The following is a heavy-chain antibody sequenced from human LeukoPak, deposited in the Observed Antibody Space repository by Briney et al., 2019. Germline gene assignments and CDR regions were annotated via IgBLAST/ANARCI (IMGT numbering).Heavy chain of an antibody. J-gene: IGHJ5*02. V-gene: IGHV4-4*07. D-gene: IGHD3-16*01. CDR2: IYTSGST. CDR1: GGSISSYY. CDR3: ARGGGGYDYVWGSYKPPHWFDP. Sequence: SETLSLTCTVSGGSISSYYWSWIRQPAGKGLEWIGRIYTSGSTNYNPSLTSRVTMSVDTSKNQFSLKLSSVTAADTAVDYCARGGGGYDYVWGSYKPPHWFDPWGQGTLVTVSS.